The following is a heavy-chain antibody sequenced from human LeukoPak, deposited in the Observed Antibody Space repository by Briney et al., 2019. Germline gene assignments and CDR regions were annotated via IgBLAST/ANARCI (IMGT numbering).Heavy chain of an antibody. D-gene: IGHD4-23*01. CDR1: GGSFSGYY. J-gene: IGHJ4*02. Sequence: SETLSLTCAVYGGSFSGYYWSWIRQPPGKGLEWIGEINHSGSTNYNPSLKSRVTISVDTSKNQFSLKLSSVTAADTAVYYCARANYRGKPDYWGQGTLVTVSS. V-gene: IGHV4-34*01. CDR2: INHSGST. CDR3: ARANYRGKPDY.